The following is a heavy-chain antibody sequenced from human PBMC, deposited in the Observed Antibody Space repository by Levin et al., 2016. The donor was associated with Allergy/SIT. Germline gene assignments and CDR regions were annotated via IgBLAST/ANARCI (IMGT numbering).Heavy chain of an antibody. D-gene: IGHD6-6*01. CDR3: ARIFCGRRAARPHSFQPNKNYYYYYGMDV. Sequence: WIRQPPGKGLEWIGEINHSGSTNYNPSLKSRVTISVDTSKNQFSLKLSSVTAADTAVYYCARIFCGRRAARPHSFQPNKNYYYYYGMDVWGQGTTVTVSS. V-gene: IGHV4-34*01. CDR2: INHSGST. J-gene: IGHJ6*02.